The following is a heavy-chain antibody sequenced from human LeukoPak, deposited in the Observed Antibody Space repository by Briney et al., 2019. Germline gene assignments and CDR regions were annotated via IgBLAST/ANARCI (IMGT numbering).Heavy chain of an antibody. Sequence: PGGSLRLSCAASGFPFSDYSMNWVRQAPGKGLEWVSCITTTNNYIDYVDSVKGRFTISRDNAKNSLYLQMNSLRAEDTAVYYCARVSRYYYGMDVWGQGTTVTVSS. CDR1: GFPFSDYS. CDR2: ITTTNNYI. CDR3: ARVSRYYYGMDV. J-gene: IGHJ6*02. V-gene: IGHV3-21*01.